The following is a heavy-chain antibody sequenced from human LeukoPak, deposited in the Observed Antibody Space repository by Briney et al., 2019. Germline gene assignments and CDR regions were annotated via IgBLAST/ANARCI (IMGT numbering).Heavy chain of an antibody. D-gene: IGHD5-18*01. CDR1: GFTFSSYA. V-gene: IGHV3-23*01. Sequence: GGSLRLSCAASGFTFSSYAMSWVRQAPGEGLEWVSAISGSDGSTYYGDSVKGRFTISRDNSKNTLYLQMNSLRAEDTAVYYCAKDPDTAMVSFFDYWGQGTLVTVSS. CDR3: AKDPDTAMVSFFDY. CDR2: ISGSDGST. J-gene: IGHJ4*02.